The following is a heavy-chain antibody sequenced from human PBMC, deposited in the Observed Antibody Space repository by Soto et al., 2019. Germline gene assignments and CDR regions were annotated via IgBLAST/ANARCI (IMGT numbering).Heavy chain of an antibody. CDR3: ARLGPSTMRVVA. Sequence: QLLESGPGLVKPSETLSLTCTVSGGSISSSGYYWGWIRQPPGKGLEWIGSVYYSGSTYYNPSLKSRVTISVDTSKNQFSLKVSSVTVADTAVYYCARLGPSTMRVVAWGQGTLVTVSS. V-gene: IGHV4-39*01. CDR2: VYYSGST. CDR1: GGSISSSGYY. J-gene: IGHJ5*02. D-gene: IGHD3-22*01.